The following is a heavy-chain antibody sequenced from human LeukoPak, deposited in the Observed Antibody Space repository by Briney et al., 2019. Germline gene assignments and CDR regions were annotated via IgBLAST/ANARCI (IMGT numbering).Heavy chain of an antibody. Sequence: ASVKVSCKASGHTFTSNFVHWVRQAPGQGLEWMAVLNPSDGDTTYAQKFQGRITMPRDTSTGTVYMELSSLRSEDTAVYYCAGETDAFDYWGQGTLVTVSS. CDR3: AGETDAFDY. J-gene: IGHJ4*02. CDR1: GHTFTSNF. V-gene: IGHV1-46*03. CDR2: LNPSDGDT.